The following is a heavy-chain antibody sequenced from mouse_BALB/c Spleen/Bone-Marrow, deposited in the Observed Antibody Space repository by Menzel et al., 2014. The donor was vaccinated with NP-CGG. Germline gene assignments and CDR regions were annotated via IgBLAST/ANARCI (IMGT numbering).Heavy chain of an antibody. V-gene: IGHV1-61*01. Sequence: VQLQQSGAELVRPGTPVKLSCKASGYTFXSYWMNWVKQRPGRGLEWIGRIDPSDSETHYNQKFKDKATLTVDKSSSTAYIQLSSLTSEDSAVYYCARWGAYFDYWGQGTTLTVSS. CDR2: IDPSDSET. J-gene: IGHJ2*01. CDR3: ARWGAYFDY. CDR1: GYTFXSYW.